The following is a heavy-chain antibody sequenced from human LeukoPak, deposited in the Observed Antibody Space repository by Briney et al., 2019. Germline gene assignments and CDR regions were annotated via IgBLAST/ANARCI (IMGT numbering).Heavy chain of an antibody. CDR2: FDPEDGET. Sequence: ASVKVSCKVSGYTLTELSMHWLRQAPGKGLEGMGGFDPEDGETIYAQKFQGRVTMTEDTSTDTAYMELSSLRSEDTAVYYCATDQAIVPYGMDVWGQGTTVTVSS. D-gene: IGHD2-2*01. V-gene: IGHV1-24*01. CDR3: ATDQAIVPYGMDV. J-gene: IGHJ6*02. CDR1: GYTLTELS.